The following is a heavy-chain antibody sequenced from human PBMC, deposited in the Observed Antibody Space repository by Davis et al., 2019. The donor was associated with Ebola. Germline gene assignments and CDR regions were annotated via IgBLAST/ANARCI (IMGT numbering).Heavy chain of an antibody. CDR1: GFTFDDYA. J-gene: IGHJ4*02. CDR3: AKAIAATNTGFDY. Sequence: PGGSLRLSCAASGFTFDDYAMHWVRQAPGKGLEWVSLISWDGGSTYYADSVKGRFTISRDNSKNSLYLQMNSLRPEDMAFYYCAKAIAATNTGFDYWGQGTLVTVSS. D-gene: IGHD6-13*01. CDR2: ISWDGGST. V-gene: IGHV3-43D*04.